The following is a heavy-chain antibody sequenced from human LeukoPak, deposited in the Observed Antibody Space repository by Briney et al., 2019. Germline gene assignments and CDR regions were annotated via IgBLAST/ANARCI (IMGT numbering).Heavy chain of an antibody. CDR1: GFTFSSCA. Sequence: GGSLRLSCVGSGFTFSSCAMIWVRQTPGKGLEWVSVISGTGGTTYDADSVKGRFTISRDNSKNTLYLQMNSLRAKDTAVYYCVKSPLNLGYCSGGSCHYFDYWGQGTLVTVSS. CDR3: VKSPLNLGYCSGGSCHYFDY. V-gene: IGHV3-23*01. J-gene: IGHJ4*02. D-gene: IGHD2-15*01. CDR2: ISGTGGTT.